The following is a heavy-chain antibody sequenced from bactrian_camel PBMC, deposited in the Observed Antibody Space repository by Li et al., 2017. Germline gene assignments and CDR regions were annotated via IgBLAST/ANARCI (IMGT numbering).Heavy chain of an antibody. D-gene: IGHD1*01. CDR1: EYTLSNYC. J-gene: IGHJ7*01. CDR2: ITNRGTST. V-gene: IGHV3S1*01. Sequence: QVQLVESGGGSVQAGGSLRLSCKVSEYTLSNYCMGWFRQVPGKEREGVAAITNRGTSTFYAESVKGRFTISRDNVKNTLYLQLNSLKSEDSAMYFCAAKMIEGSCSVVSAIDLWGKGTQVTVS.